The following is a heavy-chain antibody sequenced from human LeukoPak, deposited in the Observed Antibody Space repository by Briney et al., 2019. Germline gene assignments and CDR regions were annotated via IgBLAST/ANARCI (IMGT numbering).Heavy chain of an antibody. Sequence: SETLSLTCSVSGGSISSSGYYWGWIRQSPGKGLEWIASIYYSGSTYYNPSLQSRATISIDTSKNQFSLKLSSVTAADTAVYYCAREASGADYWGQGTLVTVSS. J-gene: IGHJ4*02. V-gene: IGHV4-39*07. D-gene: IGHD6-19*01. CDR2: IYYSGST. CDR3: AREASGADY. CDR1: GGSISSSGYY.